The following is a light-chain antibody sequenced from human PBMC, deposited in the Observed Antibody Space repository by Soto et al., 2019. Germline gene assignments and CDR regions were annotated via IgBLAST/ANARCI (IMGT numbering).Light chain of an antibody. V-gene: IGLV3-25*02. CDR1: LLSKQY. Sequence: SYYLTQPTSVSVSPGQTATITCSGDLLSKQYAYWYQRKPGQAPVLIIYRDTERPSGIPERFSASTSGTTVTLTISGVQAEDEGDYYCQSADSNGIHVFGTGTKVTVL. J-gene: IGLJ1*01. CDR2: RDT. CDR3: QSADSNGIHV.